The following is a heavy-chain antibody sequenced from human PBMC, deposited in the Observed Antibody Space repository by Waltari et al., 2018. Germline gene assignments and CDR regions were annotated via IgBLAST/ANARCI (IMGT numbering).Heavy chain of an antibody. Sequence: HVPLVESGGGVARPGSSMRLSCAASGLIFGSPAMHWIRQAPGKGLEWVAVISYDGSDKYYADSVKGRFSISRDNSRNTLYLQMNSLRAEDTAVYYCARLFVDLFTGAHGAFDVWGQGTMVTVSS. J-gene: IGHJ3*01. CDR1: GLIFGSPA. CDR2: ISYDGSDK. V-gene: IGHV3-30*04. CDR3: ARLFVDLFTGAHGAFDV. D-gene: IGHD3-9*01.